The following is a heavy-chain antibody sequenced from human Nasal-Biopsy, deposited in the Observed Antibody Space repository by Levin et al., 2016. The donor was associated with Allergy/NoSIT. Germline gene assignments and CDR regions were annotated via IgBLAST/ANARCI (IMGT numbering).Heavy chain of an antibody. V-gene: IGHV3-48*04. CDR1: GFTFSSYS. Sequence: GESLKISCAASGFTFSSYSMNWVRQAPGKGLEWVSYITISGSTMYYADSVKGRFTISRDSAKNSLYLQMQGLRVDDTAIYYCAKASGSAFDFWGHGTVITVSA. D-gene: IGHD3-10*01. J-gene: IGHJ5*01. CDR3: AKASGSAFDF. CDR2: ITISGSTM.